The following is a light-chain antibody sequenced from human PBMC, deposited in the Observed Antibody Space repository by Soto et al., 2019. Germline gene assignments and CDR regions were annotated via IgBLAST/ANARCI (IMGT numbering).Light chain of an antibody. CDR1: QSVTNNY. J-gene: IGKJ2*01. CDR3: HQYGSSPPYT. Sequence: EVVLTQSPGTLSLSPGESATLSCRASQSVTNNYFAWYQQKPGQAPRLLIFGSSDRATGIPDRFSGSGPGTDFTLAISRLEPEDFALSYCHQYGSSPPYTFGQGTKLEIK. CDR2: GSS. V-gene: IGKV3-20*01.